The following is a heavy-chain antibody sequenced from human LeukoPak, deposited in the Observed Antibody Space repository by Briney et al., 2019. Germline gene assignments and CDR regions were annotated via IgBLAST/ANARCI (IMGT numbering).Heavy chain of an antibody. CDR2: IYYSGST. J-gene: IGHJ3*02. CDR1: GFTFSSYS. Sequence: GSLRLSCAASGFTFSSYSMNWVRQAPGKGLEWIGYIYYSGSTNYNPSLKSRVTISVDTSKNQFSLKLSSVTAADTAVYYCARTTGYSSPGDIWGQGTMVTVSS. D-gene: IGHD6-19*01. V-gene: IGHV4-59*08. CDR3: ARTTGYSSPGDI.